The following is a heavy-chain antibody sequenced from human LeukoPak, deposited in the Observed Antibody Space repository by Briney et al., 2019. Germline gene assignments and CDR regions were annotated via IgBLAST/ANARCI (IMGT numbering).Heavy chain of an antibody. J-gene: IGHJ4*02. V-gene: IGHV1-69*05. CDR2: IVLIFSTA. D-gene: IGHD3-10*01. Sequence: GALVKLSCKDSAGTLSSYAFSWVRPAPGPGLEWMGGIVLIFSTADYEQKFQGRVTITTDDSTSTAYMQLSSLRSEDTAVYYCARYGYYGSGSYYNVADYWGQGTLAPVSS. CDR3: ARYGYYGSGSYYNVADY. CDR1: AGTLSSYA.